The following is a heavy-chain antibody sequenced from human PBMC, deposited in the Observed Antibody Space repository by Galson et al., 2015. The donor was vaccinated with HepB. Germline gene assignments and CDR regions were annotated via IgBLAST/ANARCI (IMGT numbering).Heavy chain of an antibody. Sequence: QSGAEVKKPGESLKISCKASGYYFTTYWIGWVRQMPGKGLEWMGIIYPGDSDARYSPSFQGQVTISTDKSITTAYLYWSSLKASDTAMYYCARLNSASGGAAYFDLWGRGTLVTVSS. D-gene: IGHD3-10*01. J-gene: IGHJ2*01. V-gene: IGHV5-51*03. CDR1: GYYFTTYW. CDR2: IYPGDSDA. CDR3: ARLNSASGGAAYFDL.